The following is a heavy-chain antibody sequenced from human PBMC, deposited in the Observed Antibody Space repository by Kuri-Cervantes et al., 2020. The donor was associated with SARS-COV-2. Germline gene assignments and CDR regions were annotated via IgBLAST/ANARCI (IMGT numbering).Heavy chain of an antibody. CDR2: INPNSGGT. Sequence: ASVKVSCKASGYTFTGYFMHWVRQAPGQGLEWMGWINPNSGGTNYAQKFQGRVTMTRDTSTSSAYMELSSLKSDDAAVYYCARGDPSGSYRGYFDPWGQGTRVTVSS. V-gene: IGHV1-2*02. CDR3: ARGDPSGSYRGYFDP. CDR1: GYTFTGYF. J-gene: IGHJ5*02. D-gene: IGHD3-10*01.